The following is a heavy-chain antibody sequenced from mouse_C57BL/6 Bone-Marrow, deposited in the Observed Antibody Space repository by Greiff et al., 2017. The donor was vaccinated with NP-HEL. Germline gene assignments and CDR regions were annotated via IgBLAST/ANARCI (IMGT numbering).Heavy chain of an antibody. CDR3: ARPRQLRLLRFAY. CDR2: ISSGGSYT. CDR1: GFTFSSYG. Sequence: DVKLVESGGDLVKPGGSLKLSCAASGFTFSSYGMSWVRQTPDKRLEWVATISSGGSYTYYPDSVKGRFTISRDNAKNTLYLQMSSLKSEDTAMYYCARPRQLRLLRFAYWGQGTLVTVSA. D-gene: IGHD3-2*02. J-gene: IGHJ3*01. V-gene: IGHV5-6*02.